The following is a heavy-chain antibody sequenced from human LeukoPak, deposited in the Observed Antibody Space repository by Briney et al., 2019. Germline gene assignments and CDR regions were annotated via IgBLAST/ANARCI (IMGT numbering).Heavy chain of an antibody. CDR2: IYYSGST. CDR3: AGLKGVLGAFDI. J-gene: IGHJ3*02. Sequence: PSETLSLTCTVSGGSISSYYWSWIRQPPGKGLEWIGYIYYSGSTNYNPSLKSRVTISVDTSKNQFSLKLCSVTAADTAVYYCAGLKGVLGAFDIWGQGTMVTVSS. CDR1: GGSISSYY. V-gene: IGHV4-59*08. D-gene: IGHD2-8*01.